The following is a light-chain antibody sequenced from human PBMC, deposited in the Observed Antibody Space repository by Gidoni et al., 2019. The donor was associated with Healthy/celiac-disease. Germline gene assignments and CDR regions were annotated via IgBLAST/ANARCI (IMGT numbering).Light chain of an antibody. CDR1: SSDVGGYNY. Sequence: SALTQPASVPGSPGPSITISCTGTSSDVGGYNYVSWYQQHPGKAPKLMIYDVSNRPLGVSNRFSGSKSGNTASLTISGLQAEDEADYYCSSYTSSSTYVCGTGTKVTVL. CDR2: DVS. CDR3: SSYTSSSTYV. V-gene: IGLV2-14*01. J-gene: IGLJ1*01.